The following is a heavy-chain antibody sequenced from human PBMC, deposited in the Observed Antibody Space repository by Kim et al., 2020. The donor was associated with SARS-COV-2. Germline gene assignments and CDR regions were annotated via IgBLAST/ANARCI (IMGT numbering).Heavy chain of an antibody. Sequence: SLKSRVTISVDTSKNQFSLKLSSVTAADTAVYYCARGGYSSSWSWNCFDPWGQGTLVTVSS. CDR3: ARGGYSSSWSWNCFDP. J-gene: IGHJ5*02. D-gene: IGHD6-13*01. V-gene: IGHV4-34*01.